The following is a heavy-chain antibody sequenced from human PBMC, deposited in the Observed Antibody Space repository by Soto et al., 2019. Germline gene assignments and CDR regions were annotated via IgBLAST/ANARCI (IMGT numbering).Heavy chain of an antibody. Sequence: QLQLQESGPGLVKPSETLSLTCTVSGGSISSSSYYWGWIRQPPGKGLEWIGSIYYSGSTYYNPSLKSRVTISVDTSKNQFSLKLSSVTAADTAVYYCARPPRKYFDGYYYYYMDVWGKGTTVTVSS. CDR3: ARPPRKYFDGYYYYYMDV. CDR1: GGSISSSSYY. V-gene: IGHV4-39*01. D-gene: IGHD3-9*01. J-gene: IGHJ6*03. CDR2: IYYSGST.